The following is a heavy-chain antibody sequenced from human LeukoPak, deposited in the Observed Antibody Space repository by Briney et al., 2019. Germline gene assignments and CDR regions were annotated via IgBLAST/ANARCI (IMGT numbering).Heavy chain of an antibody. D-gene: IGHD2-8*01. CDR1: GGSISSGGYY. CDR2: IYYSGST. V-gene: IGHV4-31*03. J-gene: IGHJ4*02. Sequence: PSQTLSLTCTVSGGSISSGGYYWSWIRQHPGKGLEWIGYIYYSGSTYYNPSLKSRVTISVDTSKNQFSLKLSSVTAADTAVYYCARYCTNGVCQFDYWGQGTLVTVSS. CDR3: ARYCTNGVCQFDY.